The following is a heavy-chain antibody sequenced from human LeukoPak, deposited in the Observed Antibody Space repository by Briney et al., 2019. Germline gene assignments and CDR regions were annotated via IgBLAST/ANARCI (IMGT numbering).Heavy chain of an antibody. CDR3: ARGKVLWFGELVLDY. Sequence: PLETLSLTCAVYGGSFSGYYWSWIRQPPGKGLEWIGEINHSGSTNYNPSLKSRVTISVDTSKNQFSLKLSSVTAADTAVYYCARGKVLWFGELVLDYWGQGTLVTVSS. J-gene: IGHJ4*02. V-gene: IGHV4-34*01. D-gene: IGHD3-10*01. CDR1: GGSFSGYY. CDR2: INHSGST.